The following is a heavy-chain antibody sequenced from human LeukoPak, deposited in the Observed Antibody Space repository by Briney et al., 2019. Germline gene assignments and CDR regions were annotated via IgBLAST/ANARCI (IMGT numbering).Heavy chain of an antibody. Sequence: PSETPSLTCTVSGGSISSYYWSWIRQPPGKGLEWIGYIYYSGSTNYNPSLKSRVTISVDTSKNQFSLKLSSVTAADTAVYYCARGGAVVVPAAIYGMDVWGQGTTVTVSS. CDR2: IYYSGST. J-gene: IGHJ6*02. CDR3: ARGGAVVVPAAIYGMDV. D-gene: IGHD2-2*01. CDR1: GGSISSYY. V-gene: IGHV4-59*12.